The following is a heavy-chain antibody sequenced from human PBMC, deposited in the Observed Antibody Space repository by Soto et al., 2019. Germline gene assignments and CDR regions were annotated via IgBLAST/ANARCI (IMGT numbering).Heavy chain of an antibody. CDR2: ITPFNGNT. D-gene: IGHD1-26*01. Sequence: GASVKVSCKASGYTFTYRYLHWVRQAPGQALEWMGWITPFNGNTNYAQKFQDRVTITRDRSMSTAYMEPSSLRSEDTAMYYCARSGWELRGDDALDIWGQGTMVTVSS. V-gene: IGHV1-45*02. CDR3: ARSGWELRGDDALDI. CDR1: GYTFTYRY. J-gene: IGHJ3*02.